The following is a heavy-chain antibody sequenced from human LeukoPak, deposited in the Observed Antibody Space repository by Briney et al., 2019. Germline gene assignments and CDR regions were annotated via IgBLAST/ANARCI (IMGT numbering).Heavy chain of an antibody. J-gene: IGHJ4*02. V-gene: IGHV3-21*01. CDR2: SSSSSSYI. Sequence: PGGSLRLSCAASGFTFSSYSMNWVRQAPGKGLEWVSSSSSSSSYIYYADSVKGRFTFSRDNAKNSLYLQMDSLRAEDTAVYYCARGSGAAPDPNHFDYWGQGTLVTVSS. D-gene: IGHD3-10*01. CDR3: ARGSGAAPDPNHFDY. CDR1: GFTFSSYS.